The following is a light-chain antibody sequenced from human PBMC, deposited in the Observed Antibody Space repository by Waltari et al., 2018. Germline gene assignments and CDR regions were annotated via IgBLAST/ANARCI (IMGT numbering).Light chain of an antibody. CDR2: STN. CDR1: SGSVSTSYY. J-gene: IGLJ2*01. V-gene: IGLV8-61*01. Sequence: QTVVTQEPSFSVSPGGTVTLTCGLSSGSVSTSYYPSWYQQTPGQAPRTLIYSTNTRSSGVPDRFSGSILGNKADLTITGAQADDESDYYCVLYMGSGTVVFGGGTKLTVL. CDR3: VLYMGSGTVV.